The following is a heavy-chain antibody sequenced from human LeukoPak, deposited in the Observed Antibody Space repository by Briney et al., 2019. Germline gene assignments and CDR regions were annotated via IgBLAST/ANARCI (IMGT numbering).Heavy chain of an antibody. CDR1: GYTFTSYY. CDR3: ARDNYYDSSGYYCDY. Sequence: ASVKVSCKASGYTFTSYYMHWVRQAPGQGLEWMGGIIPIFGTANYAQKFQGRVTITADESTSTAYMELSSLRSEDTAVYYCARDNYYDSSGYYCDYWGQGTLVTVSS. D-gene: IGHD3-22*01. CDR2: IIPIFGTA. J-gene: IGHJ4*02. V-gene: IGHV1-69*13.